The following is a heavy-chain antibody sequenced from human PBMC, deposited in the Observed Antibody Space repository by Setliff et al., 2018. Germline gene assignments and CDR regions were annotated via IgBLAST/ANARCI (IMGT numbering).Heavy chain of an antibody. D-gene: IGHD2-2*01. V-gene: IGHV3-7*01. J-gene: IGHJ6*03. CDR2: IKQDGSET. Sequence: GGSLRLSCAASGPAFSNYYMSWVRQAPGKGLQWVANIKQDGSETYYADSVQGRFTISRDKNSLYLQMHSLRAEDTAVYYCARSPRPPTSLDYVDVWGKGTTVTVSS. CDR1: GPAFSNYY. CDR3: ARSPRPPTSLDYVDV.